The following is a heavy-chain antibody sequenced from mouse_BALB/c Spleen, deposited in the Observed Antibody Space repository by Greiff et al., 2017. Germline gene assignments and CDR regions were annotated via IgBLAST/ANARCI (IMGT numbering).Heavy chain of an antibody. CDR2: IWAGGST. D-gene: IGHD3-1*01. CDR1: GFSLTSYG. CDR3: ARDRGRDGYFDV. J-gene: IGHJ1*01. Sequence: VKVVESGPGLVAPSQSLSITCTVSGFSLTSYGVHWVRQPPGKGLEWLGVIWAGGSTNYNSALMSRLSISKDNSKSQVFLKMNSLQTDDTAMYYCARDRGRDGYFDVWGAGTTVTVSS. V-gene: IGHV2-9*02.